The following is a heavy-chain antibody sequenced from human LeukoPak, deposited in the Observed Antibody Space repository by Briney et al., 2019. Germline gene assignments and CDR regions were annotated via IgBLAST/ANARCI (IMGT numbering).Heavy chain of an antibody. CDR2: INSDGSST. CDR3: ARDPTYDILTGYTDY. J-gene: IGHJ4*02. D-gene: IGHD3-9*01. Sequence: GGSLRLSCAASGFTFSSYWMHWVRQAPGKGLVWVSRINSDGSSTSYADSVKGRFTISRDNAKNTLYLQMNSLRAEDTAVYYCARDPTYDILTGYTDYWGQGTLVTVFS. V-gene: IGHV3-74*01. CDR1: GFTFSSYW.